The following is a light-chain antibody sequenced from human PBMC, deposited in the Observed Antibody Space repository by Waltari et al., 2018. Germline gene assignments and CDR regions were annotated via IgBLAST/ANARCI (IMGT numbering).Light chain of an antibody. Sequence: DIQMTQSPSSLSASVGARVTITCRASQSLSSYLNWYQEKPGKAPRLLIYAASSLQSWVPSRFSGRGSGTDFTLTISSLQPEDFATYYCQQSYSYWYTFGQGTKLEIK. CDR1: QSLSSY. V-gene: IGKV1-39*01. CDR2: AAS. J-gene: IGKJ2*01. CDR3: QQSYSYWYT.